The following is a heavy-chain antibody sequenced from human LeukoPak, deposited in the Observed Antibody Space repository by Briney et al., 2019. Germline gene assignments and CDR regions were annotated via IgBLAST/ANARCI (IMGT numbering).Heavy chain of an antibody. CDR3: AREDAGGTYSFDY. V-gene: IGHV3-66*01. CDR1: GFTVSSNF. CDR2: IYTSGIT. J-gene: IGHJ4*02. D-gene: IGHD1-26*01. Sequence: GGSLRLSCAVSGFTVSSNFMSWVRQAPGKGPEWVSVIYTSGITYYADSVRGRFAISRDNSKDTLYLQMDSLTAEDTAVYYCAREDAGGTYSFDYWGQGTLVTVSS.